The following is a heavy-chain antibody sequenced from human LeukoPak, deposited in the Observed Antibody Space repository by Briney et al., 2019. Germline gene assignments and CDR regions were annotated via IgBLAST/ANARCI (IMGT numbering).Heavy chain of an antibody. D-gene: IGHD6-6*01. CDR1: GYSFTTYW. CDR2: IYASNSDT. CDR3: ARHLVVDSTSATDY. J-gene: IGHJ4*02. Sequence: GESLKISCQGSGYSFTTYWIGWVRQMPGKGLEWMGIIYASNSDTRYSPSFQGQVTISADKSISTAYLQWSSLKASDTAIYYCARHLVVDSTSATDYWGQGTLVTVSS. V-gene: IGHV5-51*01.